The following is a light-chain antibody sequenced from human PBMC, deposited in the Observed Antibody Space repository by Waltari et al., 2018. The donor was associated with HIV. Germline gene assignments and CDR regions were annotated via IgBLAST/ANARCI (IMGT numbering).Light chain of an antibody. Sequence: QSALTQPPSASGSPGQSVTISCTGTSSDVGPYDYVYWYQQHPGKAPKLMIYEVSKRPSGVPDRFSDSKSANTASLTVSGLQEDDEADYYCSSYAGSNNLVFGGGTKLTVL. CDR1: SSDVGPYDY. J-gene: IGLJ3*02. V-gene: IGLV2-8*01. CDR3: SSYAGSNNLV. CDR2: EVS.